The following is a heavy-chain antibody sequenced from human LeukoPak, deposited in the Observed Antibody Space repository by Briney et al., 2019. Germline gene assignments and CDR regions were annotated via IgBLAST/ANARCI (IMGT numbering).Heavy chain of an antibody. J-gene: IGHJ4*02. CDR1: GYSFSSGYF. Sequence: ASETLSLTCAVSGYSFSSGYFWGCIRQPPGKGLEWIGSIYHSGSTYYNPSLKSRVTISVDTSKNQFSLKLSSVTAADTAVYYCAGPLQSRFLEYWGQGTQVTVSS. CDR3: AGPLQSRFLEY. CDR2: IYHSGST. V-gene: IGHV4-38-2*01. D-gene: IGHD3-3*01.